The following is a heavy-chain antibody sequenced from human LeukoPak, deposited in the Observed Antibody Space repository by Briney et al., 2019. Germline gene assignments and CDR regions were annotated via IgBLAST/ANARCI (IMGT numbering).Heavy chain of an antibody. CDR3: ASAGNPHYFDF. V-gene: IGHV4-59*11. Sequence: SETLSLTCTVSGVSISSHYWSCIRQSPGKGLEWIGNIYCTGSTNYNPSLKSRVAISIDTSKNQFSLTLHSVTAADAAVYYCASAGNPHYFDFWGQGPLVTVSS. CDR1: GVSISSHY. CDR2: IYCTGST. J-gene: IGHJ4*02.